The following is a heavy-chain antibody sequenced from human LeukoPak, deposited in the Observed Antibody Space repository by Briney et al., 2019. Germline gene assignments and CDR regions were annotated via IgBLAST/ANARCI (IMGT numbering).Heavy chain of an antibody. CDR1: GYTFSAYY. CDR2: INPNSGVT. CDR3: ATSTVADSEAFDI. D-gene: IGHD4-17*01. J-gene: IGHJ3*02. V-gene: IGHV1-2*02. Sequence: ASVKVSCKASGYTFSAYYINWVRQAPGQGLEWMGWINPNSGVTNSAQKFQGRVSMTRATSITTAYMELSRLTSDDTAVYYCATSTVADSEAFDIWGQGTMVTVSS.